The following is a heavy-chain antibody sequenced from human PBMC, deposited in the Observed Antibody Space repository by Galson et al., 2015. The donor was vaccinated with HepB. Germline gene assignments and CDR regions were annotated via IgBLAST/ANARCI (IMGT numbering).Heavy chain of an antibody. J-gene: IGHJ6*02. Sequence: SVKVSCKASGFTFTSSAMQWVRQARGQRLEWIGWIVVGSGNTNYAQKFQERVTITRDMSTSTAYMELGSLRSEDTAVYYCATVLTAAGNYYYYGMDVWGQGTTVTVSS. CDR2: IVVGSGNT. D-gene: IGHD6-13*01. CDR3: ATVLTAAGNYYYYGMDV. CDR1: GFTFTSSA. V-gene: IGHV1-58*02.